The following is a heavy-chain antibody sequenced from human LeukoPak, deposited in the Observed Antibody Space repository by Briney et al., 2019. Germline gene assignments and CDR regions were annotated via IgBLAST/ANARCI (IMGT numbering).Heavy chain of an antibody. CDR3: ARQHSSGLDC. CDR1: GGSLNNNTYH. CDR2: IYYTGGT. Sequence: SETLSLTCTASGGSLNNNTYHWAWIRQPPGKGLEWMGNIYYTGGTYYNPSLKSRVTISVDTSENHFSLKLRSVTAADTAVYYCARQHSSGLDCWGQGTLVTVSS. V-gene: IGHV4-39*01. D-gene: IGHD6-19*01. J-gene: IGHJ4*02.